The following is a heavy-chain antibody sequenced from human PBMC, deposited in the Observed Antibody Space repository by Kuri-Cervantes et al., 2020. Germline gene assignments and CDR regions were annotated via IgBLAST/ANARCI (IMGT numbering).Heavy chain of an antibody. Sequence: GSLRLSCAVSGGSISSSNWWSWVRQPPGKGLEWIGEIYHSGSTNYNPSLKSRVTISVDTSKNQFSLKLSSVTAADTAVYYCARDKNLSVGGIAAAGFDPWGQGTLVTVSS. CDR2: IYHSGST. V-gene: IGHV4-4*02. J-gene: IGHJ5*02. CDR1: GGSISSSNW. CDR3: ARDKNLSVGGIAAAGFDP. D-gene: IGHD6-13*01.